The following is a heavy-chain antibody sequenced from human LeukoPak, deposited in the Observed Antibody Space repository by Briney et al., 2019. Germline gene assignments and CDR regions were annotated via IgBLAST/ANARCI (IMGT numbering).Heavy chain of an antibody. CDR2: ISYDGSNK. D-gene: IGHD3-22*01. J-gene: IGHJ4*02. CDR3: ARDGSYDSSGYHFDY. CDR1: GFTFSSDA. Sequence: GGSLRLSCAASGFTFSSDAMHWVRQAPGKGLGWVAVISYDGSNKYYADSVKGRFTISRDNSKNTLYLQMNSLRAEDTAVYYCARDGSYDSSGYHFDYWGQGTLVTVSS. V-gene: IGHV3-30-3*01.